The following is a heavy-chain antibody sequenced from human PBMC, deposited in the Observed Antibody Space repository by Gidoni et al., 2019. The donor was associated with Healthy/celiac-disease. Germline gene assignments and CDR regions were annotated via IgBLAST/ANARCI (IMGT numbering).Heavy chain of an antibody. CDR1: GFPFSSYA. V-gene: IGHV3-23*01. CDR2: ISGSGGSK. Sequence: VQLLESGGGLVQPGGSLRLYCAASGFPFSSYAMSWVRQAPGKGLEWVSAISGSGGSKYYADAVKGRFTISRDNSKNTLYLQMNSLRAEDTAVYYCAKSPVVSSSSFFDYWGQGTLVTVSS. J-gene: IGHJ4*02. CDR3: AKSPVVSSSSFFDY. D-gene: IGHD6-13*01.